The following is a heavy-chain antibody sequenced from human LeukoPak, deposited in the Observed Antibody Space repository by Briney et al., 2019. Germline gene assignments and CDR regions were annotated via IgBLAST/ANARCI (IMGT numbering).Heavy chain of an antibody. D-gene: IGHD6-13*01. CDR3: ARGIAAVYYYYMDV. CDR2: MNSNSGNT. V-gene: IGHV1-8*03. Sequence: ASVKVSCKASGYTFTSYDINWVRQATGQGLEWMGWMNSNSGNTGYAQKFQGRVTITRNTSISTAYMELSSLRSEDTAVYYCARGIAAVYYYYMDVWGKGTTVTVSS. J-gene: IGHJ6*03. CDR1: GYTFTSYD.